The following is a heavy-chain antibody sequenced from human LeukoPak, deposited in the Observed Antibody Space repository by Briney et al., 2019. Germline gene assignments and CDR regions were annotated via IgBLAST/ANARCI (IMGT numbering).Heavy chain of an antibody. CDR3: AASRRYGYNLYYYYYMDV. CDR1: GGTFSSYA. D-gene: IGHD5-24*01. Sequence: SVKVSCKASGGTFSSYAISWVRQAPGQGLEWMGGIIPIFGTENYAKKFKGRVTITADKSTSTAYLELSSLRSEDTAVYYGAASRRYGYNLYYYYYMDVWGKGTTVTVSS. CDR2: IIPIFGTE. J-gene: IGHJ6*03. V-gene: IGHV1-69*06.